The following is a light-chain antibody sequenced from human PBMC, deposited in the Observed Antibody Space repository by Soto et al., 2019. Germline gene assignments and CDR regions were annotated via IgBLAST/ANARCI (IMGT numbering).Light chain of an antibody. V-gene: IGKV3D-20*02. CDR1: QSVSSSY. J-gene: IGKJ5*01. Sequence: EIVLTQSPGTLSLSLGERATLSCRASQSVSSSYLAWYQQKPGQAPRLLIYAASSRATGIPDRFSGSGSGTDFTLTISSLEPEDFGVFYCQQRFDWPKITFGQGTRLEI. CDR2: AAS. CDR3: QQRFDWPKIT.